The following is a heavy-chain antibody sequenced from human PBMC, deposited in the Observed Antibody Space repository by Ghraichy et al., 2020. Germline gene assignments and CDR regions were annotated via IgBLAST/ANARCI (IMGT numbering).Heavy chain of an antibody. D-gene: IGHD1-26*01. V-gene: IGHV3-23*01. Sequence: GGSLRLSCAASGFTFSSYAMSWVRQAPGKGLEWVSGISKSGTYTYYADSVKGRFTISRDDSKNTVYMQMNSLRAEETARYYCAKGRGSSGSYAFDYWGRGTLVTVSS. CDR3: AKGRGSSGSYAFDY. J-gene: IGHJ4*02. CDR1: GFTFSSYA. CDR2: ISKSGTYT.